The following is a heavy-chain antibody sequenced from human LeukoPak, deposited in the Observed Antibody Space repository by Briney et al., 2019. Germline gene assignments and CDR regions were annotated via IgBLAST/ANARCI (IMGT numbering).Heavy chain of an antibody. CDR1: GYIFTYYA. V-gene: IGHV1-3*01. D-gene: IGHD4-17*01. Sequence: ASVKVSCKASGYIFTYYAIQWVRQAPGQGLEWMGWINAGNGKTKYSQKFQGRVTITRDTSASTAYMELSGLRSDDTAVYYCARARWTSTVTTYYFDFWGQGTLVTVSS. CDR2: INAGNGKT. J-gene: IGHJ4*02. CDR3: ARARWTSTVTTYYFDF.